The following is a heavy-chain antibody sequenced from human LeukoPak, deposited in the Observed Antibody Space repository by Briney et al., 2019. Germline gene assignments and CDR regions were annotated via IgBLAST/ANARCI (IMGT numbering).Heavy chain of an antibody. J-gene: IGHJ3*02. Sequence: GGSLRLSCSASGFTFSSYAMHWVRQAPGKGLEYVSAISSNGGSTYYANSVKGRFTISRDNSKNTLYLQMGSLRAEDMAVYYCARGRHSSGWYDGRLGAFDIRGQGTMVTVSS. V-gene: IGHV3-64*01. D-gene: IGHD6-19*01. CDR1: GFTFSSYA. CDR2: ISSNGGST. CDR3: ARGRHSSGWYDGRLGAFDI.